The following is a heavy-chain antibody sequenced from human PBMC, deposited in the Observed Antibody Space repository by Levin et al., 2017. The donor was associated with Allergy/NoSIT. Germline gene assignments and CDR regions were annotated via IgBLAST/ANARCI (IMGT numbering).Heavy chain of an antibody. J-gene: IGHJ4*02. V-gene: IGHV1-46*01. CDR3: ARGWFGEAPDF. Sequence: GESLKISCKASGYTFSIFYMHWVRQAPGQGLEWMGIINPSVSSTEYAQKFQGRITMTRDTSTSTVYMELNSLRSEDTAVYYCARGWFGEAPDFWGQGTLVTVSS. CDR1: GYTFSIFY. D-gene: IGHD3-10*01. CDR2: INPSVSST.